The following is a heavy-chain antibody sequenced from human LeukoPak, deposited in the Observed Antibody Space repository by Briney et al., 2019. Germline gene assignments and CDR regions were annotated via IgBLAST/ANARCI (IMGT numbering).Heavy chain of an antibody. CDR1: GRSISIDY. V-gene: IGHV4-59*01. CDR2: IFSRGRT. CDR3: ARWSMTNLAFDV. Sequence: SETLSLTHTLSGRSISIDYWSWIRQPPGRGLEWRVYIFSRGRTTYNPSLKSRLPITVDISKNQVSQPRTSVTAADTPVYPWARWSMTNLAFDVWGQGTVVTVSS. J-gene: IGHJ3*01. D-gene: IGHD2/OR15-2a*01.